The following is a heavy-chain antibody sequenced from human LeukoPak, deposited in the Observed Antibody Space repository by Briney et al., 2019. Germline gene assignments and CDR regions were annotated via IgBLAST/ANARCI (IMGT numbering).Heavy chain of an antibody. CDR1: VGSFSGYY. V-gene: IGHV4-34*01. CDR2: INHSGST. CDR3: ARARVYSGYEYGGYYYYGMDV. Sequence: SETLSLTCAVYVGSFSGYYWSWIRQPPGKGLEWIGEINHSGSTNYNPSLKSRVTISVDTSKNQFSLKLSSVTAADTLVYYCARARVYSGYEYGGYYYYGMDVWGQGTTVTVSS. J-gene: IGHJ6*02. D-gene: IGHD5-12*01.